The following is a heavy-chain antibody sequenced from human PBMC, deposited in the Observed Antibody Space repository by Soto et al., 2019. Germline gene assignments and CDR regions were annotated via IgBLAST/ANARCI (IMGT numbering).Heavy chain of an antibody. J-gene: IGHJ4*02. CDR2: INAGNGNT. V-gene: IGHV1-3*01. D-gene: IGHD3-3*01. CDR1: GYTFTSYS. CDR3: ARVFWSGYDDY. Sequence: ASVKVSCKASGYTFTSYSMHWVRQAPGQRLEWMGWINAGNGNTKYSQKFQGRVTITRDTSASTAYMELSSLRSEDTAVYYCARVFWSGYDDYWGQGTLVTVSS.